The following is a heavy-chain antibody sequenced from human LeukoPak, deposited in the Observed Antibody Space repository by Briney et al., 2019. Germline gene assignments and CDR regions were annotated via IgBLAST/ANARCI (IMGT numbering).Heavy chain of an antibody. CDR1: GGTFSSYA. D-gene: IGHD1-14*01. CDR2: IIPILGIA. Sequence: SVKVSCKASGGTFSSYAISWVRQAPGQGLEWMGRIIPILGIANYAQKFQGRVTMTRNTSISTAYMELSSLRSEDTAVYYCARGRGTFDPWGQGTLVTVSS. J-gene: IGHJ5*02. CDR3: ARGRGTFDP. V-gene: IGHV1-69*04.